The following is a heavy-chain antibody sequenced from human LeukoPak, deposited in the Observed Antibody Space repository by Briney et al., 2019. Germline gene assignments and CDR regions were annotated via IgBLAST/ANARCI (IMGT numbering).Heavy chain of an antibody. D-gene: IGHD3-10*01. CDR1: GGSFSGYY. CDR2: INHSGST. V-gene: IGHV4-34*01. CDR3: ARAIITMVRGVIFHYYFDY. Sequence: NPSETLSLTCAVYGGSFSGYYWSWIRQPPGKGLEWIGEINHSGSTNYNPSLKSRVTISVDTSKNQFSLKLSSVTAADTAVYYCARAIITMVRGVIFHYYFDYWGQGTLVTVSS. J-gene: IGHJ4*02.